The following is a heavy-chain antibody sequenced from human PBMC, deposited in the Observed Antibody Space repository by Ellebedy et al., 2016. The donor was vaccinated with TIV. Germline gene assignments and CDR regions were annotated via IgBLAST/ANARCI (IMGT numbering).Heavy chain of an antibody. CDR1: GYTFTSYG. Sequence: ASVKVSCKASGYTFTSYGISWVRQAPGQGLEWMGWISAYNGNTNYAQKLQGRVTMTRDTSISTAYMDLSRLRSDDTAVYYCARGWFGSGMGVWGQGTTVTVSS. CDR3: ARGWFGSGMGV. CDR2: ISAYNGNT. J-gene: IGHJ6*02. V-gene: IGHV1-18*01. D-gene: IGHD3-10*01.